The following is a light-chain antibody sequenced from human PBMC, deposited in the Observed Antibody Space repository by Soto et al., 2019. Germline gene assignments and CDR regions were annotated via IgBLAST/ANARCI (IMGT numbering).Light chain of an antibody. CDR1: QSVSSN. V-gene: IGKV3-15*01. CDR3: HQYNDWHPFT. Sequence: EIVLTQSPATLSVSLGERATLSCRASQSVSSNLAWYQQRPGQAPRLLIYGTSTRATGIQARFIGSGSGTEFTLAISSLQSEDFAVYYCHQYNDWHPFTFGQGTKLEIK. CDR2: GTS. J-gene: IGKJ2*01.